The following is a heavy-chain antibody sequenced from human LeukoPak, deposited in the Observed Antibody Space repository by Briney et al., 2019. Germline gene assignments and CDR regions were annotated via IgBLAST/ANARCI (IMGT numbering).Heavy chain of an antibody. Sequence: SETLSLTCTVSGGSISSGGYYWSWIRQPPGKGLEWIGYIYYSGSTNYNPSLKSRVTISVDTSKNQFSLKLSSVTAADTAVYYCARHGPYYDFWSGYYTTYYYGMDVWGQGTTVTVSS. CDR3: ARHGPYYDFWSGYYTTYYYGMDV. CDR1: GGSISSGGYY. V-gene: IGHV4-61*08. D-gene: IGHD3-3*01. J-gene: IGHJ6*02. CDR2: IYYSGST.